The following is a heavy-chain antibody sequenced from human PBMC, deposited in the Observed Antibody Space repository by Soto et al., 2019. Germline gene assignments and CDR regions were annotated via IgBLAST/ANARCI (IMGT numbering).Heavy chain of an antibody. CDR2: ISGSGGST. CDR3: ANGGGGTLAPWTDAEYFQH. Sequence: GGSLRLSCAASGFTFSSYAMSWVRQAPGKGLEWVSAISGSGGSTYYADSVKGRFTISRDNSKNTLYLQMNSLRAEDTAVYYCANGGGGTLAPWTDAEYFQHWGQGTLVTVSS. V-gene: IGHV3-23*01. J-gene: IGHJ1*01. CDR1: GFTFSSYA. D-gene: IGHD1-1*01.